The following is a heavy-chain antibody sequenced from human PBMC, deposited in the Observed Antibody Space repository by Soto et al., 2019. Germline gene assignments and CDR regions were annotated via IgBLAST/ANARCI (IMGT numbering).Heavy chain of an antibody. CDR1: GFTFSSYA. J-gene: IGHJ4*02. CDR2: ISGSGGST. V-gene: IGHV3-23*01. CDR3: XXARDLYYFDY. Sequence: EVQLLESGGGLVQPGGSLRLSCAASGFTFSSYAMSWVRQAPGKGLEWVSAISGSGGSTYYADSVKGRFTISRDNSKNTLYLQMNSLRAXXXXXXXXXXARDLYYFDYWGQGX.